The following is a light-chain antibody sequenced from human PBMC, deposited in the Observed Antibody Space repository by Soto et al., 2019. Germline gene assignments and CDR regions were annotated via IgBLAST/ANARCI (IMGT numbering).Light chain of an antibody. V-gene: IGKV3-20*01. CDR2: GAS. CDR1: QSVSSSY. Sequence: EIVLTQSPGTLSLSPGERATLSCRASQSVSSSYLAWYQQKPGQAPRLLIYGASSRATGIPDRFSGSGSGTDFTLTIRRLEPEDFAVYYCHQYGSSPRTFGQGTKVEMK. CDR3: HQYGSSPRT. J-gene: IGKJ1*01.